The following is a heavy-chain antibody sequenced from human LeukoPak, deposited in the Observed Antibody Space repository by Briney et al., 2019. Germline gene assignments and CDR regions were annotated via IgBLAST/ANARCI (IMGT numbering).Heavy chain of an antibody. CDR3: ARASYSSGWPDAFDI. Sequence: GASVKVSCKASGYTFTSYDINWVRQATGQGLEWMGWMNPNSGNTGYAQKFQGRVTMTRNTSISTASMELSSLRSEDTAVYYCARASYSSGWPDAFDIWGQGTMVTVSS. CDR2: MNPNSGNT. CDR1: GYTFTSYD. D-gene: IGHD6-19*01. J-gene: IGHJ3*02. V-gene: IGHV1-8*01.